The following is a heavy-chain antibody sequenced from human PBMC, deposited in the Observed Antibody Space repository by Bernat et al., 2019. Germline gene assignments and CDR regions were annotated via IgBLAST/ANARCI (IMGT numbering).Heavy chain of an antibody. CDR3: AHSSDVVVAAQFDY. D-gene: IGHD2-15*01. V-gene: IGHV2-5*02. CDR1: GFSLSTSGVG. Sequence: QITLKESGPTLVKPTQTLTLTCTFSGFSLSTSGVGVGWIRQPPGKALEWLALIYWDDDKRYSPSLKSRLTITKDTSKNQVVLTMTNMDPVDTATYYFAHSSDVVVAAQFDYWGQGTLVTVSS. CDR2: IYWDDDK. J-gene: IGHJ4*02.